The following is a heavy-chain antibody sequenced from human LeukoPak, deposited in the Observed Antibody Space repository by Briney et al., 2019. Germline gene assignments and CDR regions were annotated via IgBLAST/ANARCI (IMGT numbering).Heavy chain of an antibody. CDR3: ARTYCAEDCSIRYFDY. CDR1: GGTFSSYA. CDR2: IIPIFGTA. V-gene: IGHV1-69*06. Sequence: SVKVSCKASGGTFSSYAISWVRQAPGQGLEWMGGIIPIFGTANYAQKFQGRVTITADKSTSTAYMELSSLTSDDTAVYYCARTYCAEDCSIRYFDYWGQGTLVTVSS. J-gene: IGHJ4*02. D-gene: IGHD2-21*02.